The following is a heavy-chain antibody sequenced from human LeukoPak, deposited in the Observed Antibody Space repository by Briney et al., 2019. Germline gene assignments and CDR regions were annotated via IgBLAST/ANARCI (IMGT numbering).Heavy chain of an antibody. CDR3: ARAAYSSSPDY. V-gene: IGHV3-48*02. CDR1: GFTFSGYS. D-gene: IGHD6-13*01. CDR2: ISPSSGTM. Sequence: GGSLRLSCAASGFTFSGYSMNWVRQAPGKGLEWASYISPSSGTMYYADSVEGRFTISRDNARSSLYLHMNSLRDEDTAVYYCARAAYSSSPDYWGQGTLVTVSS. J-gene: IGHJ4*02.